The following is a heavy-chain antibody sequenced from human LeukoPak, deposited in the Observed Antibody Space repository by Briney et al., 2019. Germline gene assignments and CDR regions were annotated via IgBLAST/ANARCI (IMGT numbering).Heavy chain of an antibody. CDR2: IYYSGST. V-gene: IGHV4-30-4*08. CDR3: ARGYPIYYYDSRAYEDAFDI. D-gene: IGHD3-22*01. CDR1: GDSISSGGYY. Sequence: SETLSLTCTVSGDSISSGGYYWSWIRQHPGKGLEWIGYIYYSGSTYYNPSLKSRVTISVDTSKNQFSLKLSSVTAADTAVYYCARGYPIYYYDSRAYEDAFDIWGQGTMVTVSS. J-gene: IGHJ3*02.